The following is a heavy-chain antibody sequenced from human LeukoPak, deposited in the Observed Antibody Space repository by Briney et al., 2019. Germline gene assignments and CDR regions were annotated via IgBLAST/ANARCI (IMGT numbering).Heavy chain of an antibody. Sequence: GGSLRLSCAASGFTFSSYGMHWVRQAPGKGLEWVAVIWYDGSNKYYADSVKGRFTISRDNSKNTLYLQMNSLRAEDTAVYYCARDALRQLAQYFQHWGQGTLVTVSS. CDR1: GFTFSSYG. CDR3: ARDALRQLAQYFQH. CDR2: IWYDGSNK. D-gene: IGHD6-6*01. V-gene: IGHV3-33*01. J-gene: IGHJ1*01.